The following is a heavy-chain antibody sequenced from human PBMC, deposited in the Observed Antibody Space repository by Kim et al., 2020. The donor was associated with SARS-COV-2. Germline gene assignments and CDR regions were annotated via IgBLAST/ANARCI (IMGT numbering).Heavy chain of an antibody. CDR1: GGSISSYY. Sequence: SETLSLTCTVSGGSISSYYWSWIRQPAGKGLEWIGRIYTSGSTNYNPSLKSRVTMSVDTSKNQFSLKLSSVTAADTAVYYCARDEILRYFDWLNYFDYWGQGTLVTVSS. CDR2: IYTSGST. D-gene: IGHD3-9*01. J-gene: IGHJ4*02. CDR3: ARDEILRYFDWLNYFDY. V-gene: IGHV4-4*07.